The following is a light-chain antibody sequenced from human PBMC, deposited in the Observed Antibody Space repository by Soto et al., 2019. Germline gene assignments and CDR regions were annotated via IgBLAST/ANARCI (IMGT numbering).Light chain of an antibody. CDR1: QSVSSSY. J-gene: IGKJ1*01. CDR2: GAS. CDR3: QQYNSYWT. V-gene: IGKV3-15*01. Sequence: IVLTQSPGTLSLSPGERATLSCRASQSVSSSYLAWYQQQPGQAPRLLIYGASTRATGIPARSSGSVSGKEFTLTISSLQSEDFATYYCQQYNSYWTFGQGTK.